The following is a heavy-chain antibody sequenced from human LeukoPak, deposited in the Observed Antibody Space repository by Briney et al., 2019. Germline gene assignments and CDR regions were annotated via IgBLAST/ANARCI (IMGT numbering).Heavy chain of an antibody. D-gene: IGHD2-2*01. CDR3: AKNPGYCSSTGCPLGWFDP. CDR1: GFTFSNYE. V-gene: IGHV3-23*01. J-gene: IGHJ5*02. Sequence: PGGSLRLSCAASGFTFSNYEMNWVRQAPGKGMEWGSFISGSAATIYYADSVKGRFTISRDNSKNTLYLQMNSLRAEDTAVYYCAKNPGYCSSTGCPLGWFDPWGQGTLVTVSS. CDR2: ISGSAATI.